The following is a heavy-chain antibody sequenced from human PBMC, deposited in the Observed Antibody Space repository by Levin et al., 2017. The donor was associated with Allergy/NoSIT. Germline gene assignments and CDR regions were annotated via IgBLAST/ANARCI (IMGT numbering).Heavy chain of an antibody. CDR3: ASWKDVHGSCFHS. V-gene: IGHV4-39*01. CDR1: GDSIGRRGYF. D-gene: IGHD3-10*01. Sequence: SETLSLTCTVFGDSIGRRGYFWSWIRHSPQEGLVWIARVNFSGVRTFNPSLNSRVTISAATSKTQFCLRLTSVTAAATSYYYCASWKDVHGSCFHSWGQGTRVAVSS. CDR2: VNFSGVR. J-gene: IGHJ4*02.